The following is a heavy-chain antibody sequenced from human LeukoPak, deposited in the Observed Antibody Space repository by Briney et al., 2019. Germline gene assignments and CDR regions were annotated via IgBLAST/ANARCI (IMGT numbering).Heavy chain of an antibody. J-gene: IGHJ6*03. CDR2: TYYRSKWYN. Sequence: SQTLSLTCALSGDSVSSNSAAWNWIRQSPSRGLEWLGRTYYRSKWYNDYAVSVKSRITINPDTSKNQFSLQLNSVTPEDTAVYYCARGRYYDSSGYPYYYYYMDVWGKGTTVTVSS. D-gene: IGHD3-22*01. CDR3: ARGRYYDSSGYPYYYYYMDV. V-gene: IGHV6-1*01. CDR1: GDSVSSNSAA.